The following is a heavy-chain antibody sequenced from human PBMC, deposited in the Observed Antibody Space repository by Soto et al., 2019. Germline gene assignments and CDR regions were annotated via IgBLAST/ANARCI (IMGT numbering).Heavy chain of an antibody. Sequence: GASVKVSCKAPGGTFSSYAISWVRQAPGQGLEWMGGIIPIFGTANYAQKFQGRVTITADESTSTGYMELSSLRSEDTAVYYCARSQGGSSSLDIYYYYYYGMDVWGQGTTVTVS. CDR3: ARSQGGSSSLDIYYYYYYGMDV. CDR1: GGTFSSYA. J-gene: IGHJ6*02. CDR2: IIPIFGTA. V-gene: IGHV1-69*13. D-gene: IGHD2-15*01.